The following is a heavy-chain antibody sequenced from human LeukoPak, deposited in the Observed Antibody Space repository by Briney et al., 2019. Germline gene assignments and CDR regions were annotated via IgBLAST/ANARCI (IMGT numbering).Heavy chain of an antibody. V-gene: IGHV4-59*01. J-gene: IGHJ2*01. CDR1: GGSISSYY. CDR3: ARAYTGYRPFHL. Sequence: PSETPSLTCTVSGGSISSYYWSWIRQPPGKGLEWIGYIYYSGSTNYNPSLKSRVTISVDTSKNKFSLKLSSVISADTAVYYCARAYTGYRPFHLWGRGSLVTVSS. CDR2: IYYSGST. D-gene: IGHD3-9*01.